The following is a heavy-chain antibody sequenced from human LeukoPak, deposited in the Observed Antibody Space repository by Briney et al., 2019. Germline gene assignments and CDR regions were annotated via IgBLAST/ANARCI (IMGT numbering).Heavy chain of an antibody. V-gene: IGHV4-4*07. CDR3: ATGESLDY. D-gene: IGHD1-14*01. J-gene: IGHJ4*02. CDR1: GTSISSHY. Sequence: PSETLSLTCTVSGTSISSHYWSWIRQPAGKGLEWIGRLYTSGSTKYNPSLKSRVSMSVDTSKNDFSLKLSSVTAADTAVYFCATGESLDYWGQGTLVTVSS. CDR2: LYTSGST.